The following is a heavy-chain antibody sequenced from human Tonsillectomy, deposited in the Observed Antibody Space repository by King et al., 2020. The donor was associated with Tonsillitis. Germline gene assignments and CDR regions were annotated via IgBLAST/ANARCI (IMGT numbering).Heavy chain of an antibody. J-gene: IGHJ4*02. CDR1: GYTFTNDW. CDR3: ARHPAYFYDSSTYFLDY. V-gene: IGHV5-10-1*03. Sequence: VQLVESGAEVKKPGESLRISCKGSGYTFTNDWISWVRQMPGRGLEWMGRIDPSDSYTNYSPSFQGHVTISADKSISTAYLQWSSLKASDTAMYYCARHPAYFYDSSTYFLDYWGQGTLVTVSS. CDR2: IDPSDSYT. D-gene: IGHD3-22*01.